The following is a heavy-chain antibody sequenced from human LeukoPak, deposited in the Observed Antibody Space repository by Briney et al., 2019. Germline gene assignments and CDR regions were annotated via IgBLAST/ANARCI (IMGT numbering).Heavy chain of an antibody. D-gene: IGHD5-18*01. CDR2: ISSSSSTI. CDR3: ARAFRGYTFGFDS. J-gene: IGHJ4*02. Sequence: PGGSLRLSCAASGFTFSSYAMHWVRQAPGKGLEWVSYISSSSSTIYYADSVKGRFTISRDNAKNSLYLQMNSLRAEDTSVYYCARAFRGYTFGFDSWGQGTLVTVSS. V-gene: IGHV3-48*01. CDR1: GFTFSSYA.